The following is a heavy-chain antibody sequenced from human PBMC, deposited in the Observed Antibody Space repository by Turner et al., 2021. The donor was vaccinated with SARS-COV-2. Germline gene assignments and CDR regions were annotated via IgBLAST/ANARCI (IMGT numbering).Heavy chain of an antibody. V-gene: IGHV3-30*03. Sequence: VQLVESVGGVVQPGRSLRLSCAASGFTFSSYGMHWVRQAPGKGLEWVAVTSYDGSNKYYADSVKGRFTISRDNSKNTLDLQMNSLRDEDTAVYYCERDSGDFDYWGQGTLVTVSS. J-gene: IGHJ4*02. CDR1: GFTFSSYG. CDR3: ERDSGDFDY. CDR2: TSYDGSNK. D-gene: IGHD3-10*01.